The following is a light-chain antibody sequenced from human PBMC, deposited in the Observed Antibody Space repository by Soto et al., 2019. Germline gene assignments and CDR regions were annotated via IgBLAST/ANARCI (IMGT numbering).Light chain of an antibody. J-gene: IGLJ3*02. CDR2: DFI. CDR3: ASYTSSSTYL. V-gene: IGLV2-14*03. CDR1: SDDVGGYDF. Sequence: ALTQPASMSGSPGQSITISCTGTSDDVGGYDFVSWYQQHPGKVPRLIIYDFIKRPSGVSHRFSGSKSGNTASLTISGLQIEDEADYYCASYTSSSTYLFGGGTKLTVL.